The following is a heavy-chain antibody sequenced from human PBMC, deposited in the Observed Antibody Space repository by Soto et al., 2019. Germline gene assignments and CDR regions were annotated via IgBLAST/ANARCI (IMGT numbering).Heavy chain of an antibody. V-gene: IGHV1-18*04. D-gene: IGHD3-22*01. CDR3: ARQNYDSSGYYYGWYFAL. J-gene: IGHJ2*01. CDR1: GYTFTSYG. Sequence: QVQLVQSGAEVKKPGASVKVSCKASGYTFTSYGISWVRQAPGQGLEWMGWISAYNGNTNYAQKVQGRVTMTTDTYTSTSYMEVRSLRSDDTAVYYCARQNYDSSGYYYGWYFALWGRGTLVTVSS. CDR2: ISAYNGNT.